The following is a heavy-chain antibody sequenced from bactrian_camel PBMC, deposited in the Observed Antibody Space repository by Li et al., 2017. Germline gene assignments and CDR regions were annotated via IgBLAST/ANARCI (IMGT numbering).Heavy chain of an antibody. CDR2: IHHDLTT. V-gene: IGHV3S53*01. D-gene: IGHD1*01. CDR1: GHTHSTYC. Sequence: HVQLVESGGGSVQAGGSLRLSCAAPGHTHSTYCMAWFRQPPGKEREGIAYIHHDLTTDYADSVKGRFTISKDAAENILYLQMNSLKPEDTADYYCATNWRLRCTENPSDFPYWGQGTQVTVS. J-gene: IGHJ6*01. CDR3: ATNWRLRCTENPSDFPY.